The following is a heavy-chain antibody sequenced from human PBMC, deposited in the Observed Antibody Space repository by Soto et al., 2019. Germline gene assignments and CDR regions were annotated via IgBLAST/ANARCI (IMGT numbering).Heavy chain of an antibody. V-gene: IGHV3-15*01. Sequence: EVQLVESGGGLVKPGGSLRLSCAASGFTFSNAWMSWVRQAPGKGLEWVGRIKSKTDGGTTDYAAPVKGRFTISRDDSKNTLYLQMNSLKTEDTAVYYCTTDLRDVRYDYIWGGNWGQGTLVTVSS. CDR1: GFTFSNAW. J-gene: IGHJ4*02. D-gene: IGHD3-16*01. CDR2: IKSKTDGGTT. CDR3: TTDLRDVRYDYIWGGN.